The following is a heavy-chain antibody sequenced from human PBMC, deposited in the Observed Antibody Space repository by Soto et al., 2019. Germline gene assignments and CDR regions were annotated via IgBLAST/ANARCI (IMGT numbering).Heavy chain of an antibody. D-gene: IGHD4-4*01. CDR2: INHSGNT. CDR1: GGSFNAYY. CDR3: ARVAVGPTNWFDP. Sequence: XATLSLSFAVYGGSFNAYYWSWIRQPPGKGLEWIGEINHSGNTNYNSALKSRVTISVDTPKNQFSLNLTSVTAADTAVYYCARVAVGPTNWFDPWGQGTLVTVSS. V-gene: IGHV4-34*01. J-gene: IGHJ5*02.